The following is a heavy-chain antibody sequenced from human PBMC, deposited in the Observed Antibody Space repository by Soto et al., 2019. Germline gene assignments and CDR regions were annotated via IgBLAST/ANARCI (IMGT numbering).Heavy chain of an antibody. D-gene: IGHD6-13*01. Sequence: EVQLLESGGGLVQPGGSLRLSCAASGFTFSSYAMSWVRQAPGKGLEWVSGISGSGDRTYYADSVRGRFTISRDNSKNTMYLQMNSMRAEDTAVYYWGKDRAGAAAGPSKLGGMDVWGQGTTFTVSS. CDR1: GFTFSSYA. CDR2: ISGSGDRT. CDR3: GKDRAGAAAGPSKLGGMDV. V-gene: IGHV3-23*01. J-gene: IGHJ6*02.